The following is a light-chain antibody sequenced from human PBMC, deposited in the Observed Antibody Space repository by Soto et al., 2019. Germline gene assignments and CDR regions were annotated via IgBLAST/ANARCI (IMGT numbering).Light chain of an antibody. CDR2: EVT. V-gene: IGLV2-14*01. J-gene: IGLJ1*01. CDR3: SSHAGSSAFYV. CDR1: SSDIGAYDY. Sequence: QSALTQPASVSGSPGQSITISCTGTSSDIGAYDYVSWYQQYPGRVPKLLIHEVTNRPSGVSDRFSGSKSGNTASLTISGLQTEDEADYYCSSHAGSSAFYVFGTGTKLTVL.